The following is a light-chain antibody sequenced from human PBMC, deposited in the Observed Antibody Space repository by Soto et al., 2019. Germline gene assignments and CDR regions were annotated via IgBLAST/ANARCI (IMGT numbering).Light chain of an antibody. J-gene: IGKJ1*01. CDR2: KAS. Sequence: DIQMTQSPSTLSASVGDRVTITCRASQSISSWLAWYQQKPGKAPKVLIHKASSLESGVPSRFSGSGSGTDFTLTISSLQPEDFATYYCQQSYSIPWTFGQGTKVDIK. CDR1: QSISSW. V-gene: IGKV1-5*03. CDR3: QQSYSIPWT.